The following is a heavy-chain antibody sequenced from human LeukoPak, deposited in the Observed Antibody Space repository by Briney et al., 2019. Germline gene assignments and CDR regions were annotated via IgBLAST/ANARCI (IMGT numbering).Heavy chain of an antibody. CDR2: INPNSGGT. J-gene: IGHJ6*04. CDR3: ARDVVGRGYCSGGTCFPDYYGMDV. CDR1: GYTFTGYY. D-gene: IGHD2-15*01. V-gene: IGHV1-2*04. Sequence: ASVKVSCKASGYTFTGYYMHWMRQAPGQGLEWMGWINPNSGGTNYAQKFQGWVTMTRDTSISTAYMELSRLRSDDTAVYYCARDVVGRGYCSGGTCFPDYYGMDVWGKGTTVTVSS.